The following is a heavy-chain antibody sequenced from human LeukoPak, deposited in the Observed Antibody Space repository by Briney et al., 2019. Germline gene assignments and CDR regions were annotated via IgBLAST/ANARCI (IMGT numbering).Heavy chain of an antibody. D-gene: IGHD6-19*01. CDR1: GFTFSSYA. CDR2: ISGSGTNT. V-gene: IGHV3-23*01. CDR3: AKASGEQWLAYNWFDP. Sequence: PGGSLRLSCAASGFTFSSYAMSWVRQAPGKGLEWVSAISGSGTNTDYADSVKGRFTISRDNSKNTLYLQMNSLRAEDTAVYYCAKASGEQWLAYNWFDPWGQGTLVTVSS. J-gene: IGHJ5*02.